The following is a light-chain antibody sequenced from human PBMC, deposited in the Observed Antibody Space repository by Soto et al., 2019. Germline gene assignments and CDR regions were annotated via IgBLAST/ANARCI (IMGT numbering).Light chain of an antibody. CDR3: SSYTRSTTLV. CDR2: EVS. CDR1: SSDVGGYNY. Sequence: QSALTQPASVSGSPGQSITISCTGTSSDVGGYNYVSWYQQHPGKAPKLMIYEVSNRPSGVTNRFSGSKSGNTASLTISGLXAEXEADYYCSSYTRSTTLVFGTGTKVTV. J-gene: IGLJ1*01. V-gene: IGLV2-14*01.